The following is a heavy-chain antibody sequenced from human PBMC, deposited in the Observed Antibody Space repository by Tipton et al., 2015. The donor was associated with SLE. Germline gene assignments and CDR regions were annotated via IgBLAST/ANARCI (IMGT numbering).Heavy chain of an antibody. D-gene: IGHD5-12*01. CDR2: INPNSGGT. CDR1: GYTFTGYY. CDR3: ARESGPH. J-gene: IGHJ4*02. V-gene: IGHV1-2*02. Sequence: QSGAEVKKPGASVKVSCKASGYTFTGYYVHWVRQAPGQGLEWMGWINPNSGGTNYAQKFQGRVTITADESTSTAYMELSSLRAEDTAVYYCARESGPHWGQGTLVTVSS.